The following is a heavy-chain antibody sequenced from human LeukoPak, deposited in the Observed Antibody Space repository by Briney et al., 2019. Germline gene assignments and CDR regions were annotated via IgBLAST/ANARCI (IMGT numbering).Heavy chain of an antibody. V-gene: IGHV3-23*01. J-gene: IGHJ4*02. D-gene: IGHD3-10*01. CDR1: GFAFSSYA. Sequence: GGSLRLSCAASGFAFSSYAMSWVRQAPGKRLEWVSAISGSGGSTYYADPVKGRFTISRDNSKNTLYLQMNSLRAEDTAVYYCAKDQGYYYGSGSYVFDYWGQGTLVTVSS. CDR2: ISGSGGST. CDR3: AKDQGYYYGSGSYVFDY.